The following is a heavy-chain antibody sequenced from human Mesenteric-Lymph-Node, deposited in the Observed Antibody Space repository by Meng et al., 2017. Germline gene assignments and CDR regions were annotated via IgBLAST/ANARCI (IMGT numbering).Heavy chain of an antibody. CDR1: GYTFTGYY. V-gene: IGHV1-2*06. CDR2: INPNSGGT. D-gene: IGHD1-26*01. J-gene: IGHJ4*02. CDR3: ARVYQWDGFDY. Sequence: QVKLVQSGAEVNKPGASVKVSCKASGYTFTGYYMHWVRQAPGQGLEWMGRINPNSGGTNYEQKFQGRVTMTRDTSISTAYMELSRLRSDDTAVYYCARVYQWDGFDYWGQGTLVTVSS.